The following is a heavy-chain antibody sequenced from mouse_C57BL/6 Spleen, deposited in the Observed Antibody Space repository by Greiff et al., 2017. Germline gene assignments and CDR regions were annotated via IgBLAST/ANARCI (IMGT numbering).Heavy chain of an antibody. CDR1: GFTFSSYA. J-gene: IGHJ3*01. Sequence: VQLKESGEGLVKPGGSLKLSCAASGFTFSSYAMSWVRQTPEKRLEWVAYISSGGDYIYYADTVKGRFTISRDNARNTLYLQMSSLKSEDTAMYYCTRLGIYYDYDPFAYWGQGTLVTVSA. D-gene: IGHD2-4*01. CDR3: TRLGIYYDYDPFAY. CDR2: ISSGGDYI. V-gene: IGHV5-9-1*02.